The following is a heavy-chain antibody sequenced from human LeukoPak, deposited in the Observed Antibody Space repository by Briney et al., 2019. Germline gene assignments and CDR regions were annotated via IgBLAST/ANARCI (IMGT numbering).Heavy chain of an antibody. J-gene: IGHJ4*02. CDR1: GYIFPRYA. Sequence: GASVKVSCKASGYIFPRYALHWVRQSPGQRLAWVGWINAGNGNTKYSQKFQGRVTITRDTSASTAYMELSSLRSEDTAVYYCARKRGYSYGFDYWGQGTLVTVSS. D-gene: IGHD5-18*01. CDR3: ARKRGYSYGFDY. V-gene: IGHV1-3*01. CDR2: INAGNGNT.